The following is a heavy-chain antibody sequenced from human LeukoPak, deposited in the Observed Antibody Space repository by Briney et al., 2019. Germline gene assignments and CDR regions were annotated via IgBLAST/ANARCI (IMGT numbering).Heavy chain of an antibody. V-gene: IGHV3-23*01. CDR2: ISGSGGST. Sequence: GGSLRLSCAASGFTFSSYAMSWVRQAPGKGLEWVSAISGSGGSTYYADSVRGRFTISRDNPKNTLYLQMNSLRAEDTAVYYCARLGQWEPHDIDYWGQGTLVTVSS. J-gene: IGHJ4*02. D-gene: IGHD1-26*01. CDR1: GFTFSSYA. CDR3: ARLGQWEPHDIDY.